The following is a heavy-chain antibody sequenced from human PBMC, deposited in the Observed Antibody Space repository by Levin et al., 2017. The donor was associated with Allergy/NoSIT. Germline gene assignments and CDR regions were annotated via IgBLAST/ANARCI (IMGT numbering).Heavy chain of an antibody. V-gene: IGHV3-21*01. CDR3: ARASGYSYGLSYYYYGMDV. D-gene: IGHD5-18*01. Sequence: SGGSLRLSCAASGFTFSSYSMNWVRQAPGKGLEWVSSISSSSSYIYYADSVKGRFTISRDNAKNSLYLQMNSLRAEDTAVYYCARASGYSYGLSYYYYGMDVWGQGTTVTVSS. J-gene: IGHJ6*02. CDR2: ISSSSSYI. CDR1: GFTFSSYS.